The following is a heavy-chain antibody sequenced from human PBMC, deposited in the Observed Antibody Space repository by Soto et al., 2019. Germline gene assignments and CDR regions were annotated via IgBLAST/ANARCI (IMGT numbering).Heavy chain of an antibody. CDR1: GDTFTTYD. V-gene: IGHV1-8*01. CDR2: INPNSGNI. Sequence: ASVKVSCKASGDTFTTYDINWVRQATGHGLEWMGWINPNSGNIGYAQRFQGRVTMTRDTAIRTAYMELSSLRSEDTAVYYCAREVIGIAVAPNAFDIWGQGTMVTVSS. D-gene: IGHD6-19*01. CDR3: AREVIGIAVAPNAFDI. J-gene: IGHJ3*02.